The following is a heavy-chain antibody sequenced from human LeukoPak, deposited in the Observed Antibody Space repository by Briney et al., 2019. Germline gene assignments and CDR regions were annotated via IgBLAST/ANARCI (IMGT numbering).Heavy chain of an antibody. CDR2: ISSSSSYI. Sequence: GGSLRLSCAASGFTFSSYSMNWVRQAPETGLEWVSSISSSSSYIYYAESVKGRFTISRDNAKNSLYLQMNSMRAEDTAVYYCAREDGDYYDSSGYFDYWGQGTLVTVSS. J-gene: IGHJ4*02. CDR3: AREDGDYYDSSGYFDY. V-gene: IGHV3-21*01. CDR1: GFTFSSYS. D-gene: IGHD3-22*01.